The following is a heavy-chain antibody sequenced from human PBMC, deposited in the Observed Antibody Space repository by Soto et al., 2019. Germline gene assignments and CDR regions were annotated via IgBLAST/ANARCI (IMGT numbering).Heavy chain of an antibody. J-gene: IGHJ6*02. D-gene: IGHD2-2*01. CDR3: VRSVPAATWQYSGMDV. CDR2: IYHSGTF. CDR1: GDSVSSSSS. V-gene: IGHV4-4*02. Sequence: QVRLQESGPGLVEPSGTLSLTCAVSGDSVSSSSSWSWVRQAPGKGLEWIGEIYHSGTFNYNPSLASRVSVSVDKSRNQLSLNLKSVTAADTAVYYYVRSVPAATWQYSGMDVWGQGTTVTVSS.